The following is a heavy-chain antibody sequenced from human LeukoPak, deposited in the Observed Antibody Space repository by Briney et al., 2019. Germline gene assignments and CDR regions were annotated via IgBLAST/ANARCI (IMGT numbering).Heavy chain of an antibody. D-gene: IGHD1-1*01. CDR1: GFTFSSHW. CDR3: ARIAGGTSGSFFDY. Sequence: GGSLRLSCAASGFTFSSHWMSWVRQAPGKGLEWVANIWQEGSEKYYVDSVKGRFTISRDNAKNSLYLQMNSLRVEDTAIYYCARIAGGTSGSFFDYWGQGTLVTVSS. V-gene: IGHV3-7*01. CDR2: IWQEGSEK. J-gene: IGHJ4*02.